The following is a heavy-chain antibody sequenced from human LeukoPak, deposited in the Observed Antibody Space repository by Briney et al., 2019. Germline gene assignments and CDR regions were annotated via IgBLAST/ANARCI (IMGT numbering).Heavy chain of an antibody. CDR2: ISSSGSTI. D-gene: IGHD6-13*01. J-gene: IGHJ1*01. CDR1: GFTFSDYY. V-gene: IGHV3-11*01. Sequence: GGSLRLSCAASGFTFSDYYMSWIRQAPGKGLEWVSYISSSGSTIYYADSVKGRFTISRDNAKNSLYLQMNSRRAEDTAVYYCARTEQQLVIQHWGQGTLVTVSS. CDR3: ARTEQQLVIQH.